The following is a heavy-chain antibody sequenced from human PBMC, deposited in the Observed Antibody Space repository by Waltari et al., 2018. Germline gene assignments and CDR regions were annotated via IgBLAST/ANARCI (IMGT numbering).Heavy chain of an antibody. J-gene: IGHJ4*02. Sequence: EGKLVESGGDLAQPGGSLRVSCVASGFSMDNSVMNWVRQAPGKGLEWVAYIDSSGKSTYYGDSVQGRFTISRDNGQNTMFLQMRDLRAEDSGTYFCTTAMITFGGLGYWGQGTPVTVSS. CDR1: GFSMDNSV. D-gene: IGHD3-16*01. V-gene: IGHV3-48*03. CDR3: TTAMITFGGLGY. CDR2: IDSSGKST.